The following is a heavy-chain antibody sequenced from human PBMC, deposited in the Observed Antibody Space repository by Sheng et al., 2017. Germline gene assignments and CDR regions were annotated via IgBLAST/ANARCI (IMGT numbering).Heavy chain of an antibody. V-gene: IGHV3-53*01. CDR3: AILTGADFDY. Sequence: EVQLVESGGGLIQPGGSLRLSCAASGFTVSSNYMSWVRQAPGKGLEWVSVIYSAGNTFYADSVKGRFTISRDNSKNTLYLQMKSLRAEDTAVYYCAILTGADFDYWGQGTLVTVSS. CDR1: GFTVSSNY. CDR2: IYSAGNT. J-gene: IGHJ4*02. D-gene: IGHD7-27*01.